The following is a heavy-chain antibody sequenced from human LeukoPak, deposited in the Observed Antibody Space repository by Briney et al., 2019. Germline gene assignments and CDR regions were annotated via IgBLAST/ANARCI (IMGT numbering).Heavy chain of an antibody. CDR1: GGSFSGYY. D-gene: IGHD2-8*01. V-gene: IGHV4-59*04. Sequence: PSESLSLTCAVYGGSFSGYYWSWIRQPPGKGLEWVGSFSPSGATYYNPSLNSRATISRDTSKNQFSLKVTSVTAADTAVYYCARTNAFDYWGQGILVTVSS. J-gene: IGHJ4*02. CDR2: FSPSGAT. CDR3: ARTNAFDY.